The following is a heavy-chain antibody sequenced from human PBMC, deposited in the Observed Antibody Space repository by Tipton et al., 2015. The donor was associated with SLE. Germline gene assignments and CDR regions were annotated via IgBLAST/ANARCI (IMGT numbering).Heavy chain of an antibody. Sequence: TLSLTCTVSGGSVSSGIYYWSWIRQPPGKGLEWIGFIYYSGSTDYKPSLKSRVTISIDTSKNQFSLKLRSVTAADTAVYYCARDLYYYDSSKGYWGQGTLVTVSS. CDR1: GGSVSSGIYY. J-gene: IGHJ4*02. CDR2: IYYSGST. V-gene: IGHV4-61*01. D-gene: IGHD3-22*01. CDR3: ARDLYYYDSSKGY.